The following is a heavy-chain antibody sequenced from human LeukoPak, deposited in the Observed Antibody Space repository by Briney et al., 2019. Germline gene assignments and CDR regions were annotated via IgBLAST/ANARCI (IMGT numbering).Heavy chain of an antibody. CDR1: GGSISSGGYY. J-gene: IGHJ5*02. CDR3: ARALLEYDILTGYPTNNWLDP. V-gene: IGHV4-31*03. D-gene: IGHD3-9*01. Sequence: SETLSLTCTVSGGSISSGGYYWSWIRQHPGKGLEWIGYIYYSGSTYYNPSLKSRVTISVDTSKNQFSLKLSSVTAADTAVYYCARALLEYDILTGYPTNNWLDPWGQGTLVTVSS. CDR2: IYYSGST.